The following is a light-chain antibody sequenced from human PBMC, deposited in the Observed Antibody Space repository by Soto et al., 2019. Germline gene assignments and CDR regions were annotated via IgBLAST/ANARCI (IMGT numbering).Light chain of an antibody. CDR3: QQYDKWPPYT. V-gene: IGKV3-15*01. CDR2: GAS. Sequence: VITQSPATLSVSPGERATLSCRASQSVGSELAWYQQKPGQAPRLLIYGASTRSTGIPARFSGSGSGTDFTLTISSLQSEDFAVYYCQQYDKWPPYTFGQGTKVDIK. CDR1: QSVGSE. J-gene: IGKJ2*01.